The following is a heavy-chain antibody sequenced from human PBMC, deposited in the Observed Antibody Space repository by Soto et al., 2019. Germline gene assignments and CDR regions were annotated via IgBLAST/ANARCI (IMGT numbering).Heavy chain of an antibody. Sequence: QLQLTQSGGEARKPGASVRVSCAASGYKFSTYAISWLRQAPGQALEWMGLITPNSGYTNYAQKFQGRLILTTDIPSSTAYMELTSLRYDDTAIYYCATSYDTGFDPWGQGTLVSVS. D-gene: IGHD3-9*01. CDR1: GYKFSTYA. J-gene: IGHJ5*02. CDR3: ATSYDTGFDP. CDR2: ITPNSGYT. V-gene: IGHV1-18*01.